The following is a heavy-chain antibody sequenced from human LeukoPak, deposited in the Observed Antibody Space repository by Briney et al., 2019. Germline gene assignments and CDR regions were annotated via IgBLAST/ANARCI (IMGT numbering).Heavy chain of an antibody. V-gene: IGHV3-30*02. CDR2: IRYDGSNK. Sequence: PGGSLRLSCAASGFTFSSYGMHWVRQAPGKGLEWVAFIRYDGSNKYYADSVKGRFTISRDNSKNTLYLQMNSLRAEDTAVYYCAKVPYDYVWGSYRQGAYFDYWGQGTLVTVSS. CDR1: GFTFSSYG. CDR3: AKVPYDYVWGSYRQGAYFDY. J-gene: IGHJ4*02. D-gene: IGHD3-16*02.